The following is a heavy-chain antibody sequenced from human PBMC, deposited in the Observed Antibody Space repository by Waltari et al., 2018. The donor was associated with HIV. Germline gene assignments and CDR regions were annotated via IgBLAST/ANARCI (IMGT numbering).Heavy chain of an antibody. V-gene: IGHV3-53*02. CDR1: GFTDRSND. CDR3: ARSDYGDYWAFDY. Sequence: EVQPVETGGGLIQPGGSLGLWCSAPGFTDRSNDTGSRRQAAGKGLEWVSVIYSGGSTYHADSVKGRFTISRDNSKNTLYLQMNSLRAEDTAVYYCARSDYGDYWAFDYWGQGTLVTVSS. CDR2: IYSGGST. J-gene: IGHJ4*02. D-gene: IGHD4-17*01.